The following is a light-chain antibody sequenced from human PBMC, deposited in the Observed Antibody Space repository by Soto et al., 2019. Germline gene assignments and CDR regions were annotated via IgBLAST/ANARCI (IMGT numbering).Light chain of an antibody. J-gene: IGKJ3*01. CDR1: ESVSSN. CDR3: RQYNNWPSFT. CDR2: DAS. Sequence: EIVMTQSPAALSVSPGKRATLSCRASESVSSNLAWYQQKPGQAPRLLIYDASTRATGIPVRFSGSGSGTEFTLTISSLPSEDFSVYYCRQYNNWPSFTFGPGTKVDIK. V-gene: IGKV3-15*01.